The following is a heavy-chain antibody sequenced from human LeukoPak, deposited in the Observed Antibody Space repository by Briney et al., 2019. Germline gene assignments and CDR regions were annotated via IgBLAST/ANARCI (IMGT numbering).Heavy chain of an antibody. CDR2: ISWDGGST. Sequence: GGSLRLSCAASGFTFDDYTMHWVRQAPGKGLEWVSLISWDGGSTYYADSVKGRFTISRDNSKNSLYLQMNSLRTEDAALYYCAKVLSPGYSDDWWGQGTLVTVSS. CDR1: GFTFDDYT. V-gene: IGHV3-43*01. D-gene: IGHD6-13*01. J-gene: IGHJ4*02. CDR3: AKVLSPGYSDDW.